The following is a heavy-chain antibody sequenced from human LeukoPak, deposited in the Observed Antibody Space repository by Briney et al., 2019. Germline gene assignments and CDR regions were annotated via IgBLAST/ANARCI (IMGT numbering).Heavy chain of an antibody. D-gene: IGHD1-26*01. CDR2: IKRGGSEK. Sequence: GGSLRLSCAASGFTFSSYWMSWVRQAPGKGLEWVANIKRGGSEKYYVDSVKGRFTISRDNAKNSLYVQMNSLRAEDTAVYYCAGDPGGDYIDVWGKGTTVTVSS. CDR1: GFTFSSYW. J-gene: IGHJ6*03. CDR3: AGDPGGDYIDV. V-gene: IGHV3-7*01.